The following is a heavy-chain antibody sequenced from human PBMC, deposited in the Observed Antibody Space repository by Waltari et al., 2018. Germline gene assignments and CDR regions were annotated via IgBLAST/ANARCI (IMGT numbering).Heavy chain of an antibody. D-gene: IGHD6-19*01. J-gene: IGHJ4*02. CDR2: FDPEDGET. Sequence: QVQLVQSGAEVKKPGASVKVSCKVSGYNLTDLSMHWVRQAPGKGLEWMGSFDPEDGETIYAQNFQGRVTMTEDTSTDIAYMELTSLRSEDTAMYYCATDRPYSSAWLAYWGQGTLVTVSS. CDR3: ATDRPYSSAWLAY. V-gene: IGHV1-24*01. CDR1: GYNLTDLS.